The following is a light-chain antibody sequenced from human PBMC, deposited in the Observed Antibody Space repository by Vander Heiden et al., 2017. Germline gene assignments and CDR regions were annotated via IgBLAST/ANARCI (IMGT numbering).Light chain of an antibody. CDR2: EAS. CDR3: QHDNTYAWT. CDR1: QSISFW. V-gene: IGKV1-5*03. J-gene: IGKJ1*01. Sequence: DVQMHQSPSTLSASVEARVTITCRASQSISFWLAWFQQKPGKAPKLLIYEASTLQSGVPSSFSGSGSGTDFTLTISSLQPDDFATYSCQHDNTYAWTFGQGTKVEVK.